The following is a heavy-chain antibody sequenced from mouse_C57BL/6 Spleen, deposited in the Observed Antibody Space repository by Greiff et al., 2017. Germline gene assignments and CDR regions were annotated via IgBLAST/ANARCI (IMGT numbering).Heavy chain of an antibody. CDR3: ARHDYGSSPFAY. D-gene: IGHD1-1*01. V-gene: IGHV5-17*01. CDR1: GFTFSDYG. CDR2: ISSGSSTI. Sequence: EVNLVESGGGLVKPGGSLKLSCAASGFTFSDYGMHWVRQAPEKGLEWVAYISSGSSTIYYADTVKGRFTISRDNAKNTLFLQMTSLRSEDTAMYYCARHDYGSSPFAYWGQGTLVTVSA. J-gene: IGHJ3*01.